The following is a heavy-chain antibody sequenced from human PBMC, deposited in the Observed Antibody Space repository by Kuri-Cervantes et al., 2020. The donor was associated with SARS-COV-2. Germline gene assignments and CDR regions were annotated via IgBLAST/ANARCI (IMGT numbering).Heavy chain of an antibody. CDR1: GYTFTSYY. V-gene: IGHV1-2*02. CDR3: ARDYQLLGVYFDY. D-gene: IGHD2-2*01. CDR2: INPNSGGT. J-gene: IGHJ4*02. Sequence: ASVKVSCKASGYTFTSYYMHWVRQAPGQGLEWMGWINPNSGGTNYAQKFQGRVTMTRDTSISTAYMELSRLRSDDTAVYYCARDYQLLGVYFDYWGQGTLVTVSS.